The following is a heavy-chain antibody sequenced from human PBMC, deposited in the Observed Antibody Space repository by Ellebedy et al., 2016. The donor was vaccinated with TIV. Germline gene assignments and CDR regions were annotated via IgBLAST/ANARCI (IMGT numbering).Heavy chain of an antibody. Sequence: PGGSLRLSCAASGFTFSSYGMHWVRQAPGKGLEWVAVIWYDGSNKYYADSVKGRFTISRDNSKNTLYLQMNSLRAEDTAVYYCARDLEPIGYYDSSETDAFDIWGQGTMVTVSS. CDR1: GFTFSSYG. V-gene: IGHV3-33*01. J-gene: IGHJ3*02. CDR2: IWYDGSNK. CDR3: ARDLEPIGYYDSSETDAFDI. D-gene: IGHD3-22*01.